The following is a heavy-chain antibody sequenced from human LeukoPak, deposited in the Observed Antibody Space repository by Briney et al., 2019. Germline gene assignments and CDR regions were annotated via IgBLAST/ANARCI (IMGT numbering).Heavy chain of an antibody. J-gene: IGHJ4*02. Sequence: SETLSLTCTVSGGSISSYYWSWIRQPPGKGLEWIGYIYYSGSTNYNPSLKSRVTISVDTSKNQFSLKLSSVTAADTAVYYCASSYRDGCNYGAGYFDYWGQGTLVTVSS. D-gene: IGHD5-24*01. V-gene: IGHV4-59*01. CDR3: ASSYRDGCNYGAGYFDY. CDR2: IYYSGST. CDR1: GGSISSYY.